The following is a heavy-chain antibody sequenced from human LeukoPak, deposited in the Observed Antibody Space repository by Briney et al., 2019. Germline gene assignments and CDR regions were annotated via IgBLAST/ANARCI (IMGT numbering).Heavy chain of an antibody. D-gene: IGHD2-2*01. CDR1: GFTFSSYA. CDR2: ISGSGGST. CDR3: AKDRPPIVVVPAAEFDY. V-gene: IGHV3-23*01. J-gene: IGHJ4*02. Sequence: GGSLRLSCAASGFTFSSYAMSWVCQAPGKGLEWVSAISGSGGSTYYADSVKGRFTISRDNSKNTLYLQMNSLRAEDTAVYYCAKDRPPIVVVPAAEFDYWGQGTLVTVSS.